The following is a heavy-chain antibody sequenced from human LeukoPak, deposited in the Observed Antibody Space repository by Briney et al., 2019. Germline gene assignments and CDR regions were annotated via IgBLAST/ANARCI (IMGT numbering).Heavy chain of an antibody. CDR2: ISTSSSYI. J-gene: IGHJ4*02. CDR3: VKRYGSGSYYNQYYFDY. D-gene: IGHD3-10*01. CDR1: GFTFSSYS. Sequence: GGSLRLSCGVSGFTFSSYSMNWVRQAPGKGLEWVSFISTSSSYIYYADSVKGRFTISRDNARNSLYLQMNSLRPEDTAVYYCVKRYGSGSYYNQYYFDYWGQGTLVTVSS. V-gene: IGHV3-21*01.